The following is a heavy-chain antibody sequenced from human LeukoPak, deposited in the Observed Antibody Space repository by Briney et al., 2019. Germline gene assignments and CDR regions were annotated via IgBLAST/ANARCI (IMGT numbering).Heavy chain of an antibody. CDR1: GGSISGYY. D-gene: IGHD3-10*01. CDR2: IHYSGST. J-gene: IGHJ4*02. Sequence: SGTLSLTCSVSGGSISGYYWSWIRQPPGKGLEWIGYIHYSGSTDYNPSLKSRVTMSVDTSKNQFSLKLSSVTAADTAVYYCARHLDYYGSGSYEYWGQGTLVTVSS. V-gene: IGHV4-59*08. CDR3: ARHLDYYGSGSYEY.